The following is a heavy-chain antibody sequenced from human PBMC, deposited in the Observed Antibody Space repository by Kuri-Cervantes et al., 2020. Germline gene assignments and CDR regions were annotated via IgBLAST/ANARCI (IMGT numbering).Heavy chain of an antibody. V-gene: IGHV1-46*01. D-gene: IGHD3-3*01. CDR2: INPSGGST. Sequence: ASVKVSCKASAYTFTSYYMHWVRQAPGQGLEWMGIINPSGGSTSYAQKFQGRVTMTRDTSTSTVYMELSSLRSEDTAVYYCARVQDFWSGYYSFDYWGQGTLVTVSS. J-gene: IGHJ4*02. CDR3: ARVQDFWSGYYSFDY. CDR1: AYTFTSYY.